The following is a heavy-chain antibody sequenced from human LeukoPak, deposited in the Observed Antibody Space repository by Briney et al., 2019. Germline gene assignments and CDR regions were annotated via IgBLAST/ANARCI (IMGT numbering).Heavy chain of an antibody. CDR1: GASISSNNYY. CDR2: IYSSGNT. V-gene: IGHV4-39*07. Sequence: SETLSLTCTVSGASISSNNYYWGWVRQPPGKGLEWIGNIYSSGNTYYNASLKSRVTIYIDTSKNQFSLNLSSVTAADTAVYYCARGGFKSGGQQLVRRNRNWFDPWGQGTLVTVSS. D-gene: IGHD6-13*01. CDR3: ARGGFKSGGQQLVRRNRNWFDP. J-gene: IGHJ5*02.